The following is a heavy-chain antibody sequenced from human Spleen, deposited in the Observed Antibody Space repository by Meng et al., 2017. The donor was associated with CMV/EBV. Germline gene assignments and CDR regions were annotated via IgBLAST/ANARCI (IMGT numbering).Heavy chain of an antibody. D-gene: IGHD1-1*01. Sequence: ASVKVSCKASGFYFSDHYMHWLRQAPGQGLEWMGWIKPDSGATNYAQNFQGRVTMTSDSSISTAYMVLIRLTSDDTAVYYCARDHNWGPDHWGQGTLVTVSS. V-gene: IGHV1-2*02. CDR2: IKPDSGAT. J-gene: IGHJ4*02. CDR3: ARDHNWGPDH. CDR1: GFYFSDHY.